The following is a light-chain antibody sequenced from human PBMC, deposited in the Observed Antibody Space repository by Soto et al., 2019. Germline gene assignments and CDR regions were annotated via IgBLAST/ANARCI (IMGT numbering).Light chain of an antibody. CDR2: KAS. J-gene: IGKJ1*01. CDR3: QQYNSYWS. V-gene: IGKV1-5*03. Sequence: DIQMTQSPSTLSASVGDRVTITCRASQNINNWLAWYQQKPGKAPNLLIYKASSLESGVPSRFSGSGSGPEFTLTISSPQPDDFATYSCQQYNSYWSFGQGTKGEIK. CDR1: QNINNW.